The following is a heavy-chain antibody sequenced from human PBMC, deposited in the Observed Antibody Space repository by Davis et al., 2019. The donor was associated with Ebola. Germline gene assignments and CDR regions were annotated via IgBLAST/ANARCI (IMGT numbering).Heavy chain of an antibody. CDR3: ASEGGPVVAATRGMDV. D-gene: IGHD2-15*01. Sequence: GGSLRLSCAASGFTFSSYAMHWVRQAPGKGLEWVAVISYDGSNKYYADSVKGRFTISRDNSKNTLYLQMNSLRAEDTAVYYCASEGGPVVAATRGMDVWGQGTTVTVSS. J-gene: IGHJ6*02. CDR2: ISYDGSNK. CDR1: GFTFSSYA. V-gene: IGHV3-30-3*01.